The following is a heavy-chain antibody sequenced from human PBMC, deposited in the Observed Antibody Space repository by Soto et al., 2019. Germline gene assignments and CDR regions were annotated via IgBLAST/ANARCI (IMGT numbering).Heavy chain of an antibody. D-gene: IGHD4-17*01. CDR1: GFFFSVYS. V-gene: IGHV3-21*01. CDR3: ARDAPYGDYNWFDP. J-gene: IGHJ5*02. Sequence: EVQLVESGGGLVKPGGSLRLSCVASGFFFSVYSMNWVRQAPGTGLEWVSYISSGGDYIYYADSVKGRFTISRDNAKNALYLQMDSLRAEDTAVYYCARDAPYGDYNWFDPWCQGTLVTVSS. CDR2: ISSGGDYI.